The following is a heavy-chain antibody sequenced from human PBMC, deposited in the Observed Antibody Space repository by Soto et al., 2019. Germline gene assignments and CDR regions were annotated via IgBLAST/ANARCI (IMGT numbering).Heavy chain of an antibody. CDR1: GGSFSGYY. CDR2: INHSGST. Sequence: KTSETLSLTCAVYGGSFSGYYWSWIRQPPGKGLEWIGEINHSGSTNYNPSLKSRVTISVDTSKNQFSLKPSSVTAADTAVYYCARGPRYCSSTSCYQVLEYYFDYWGQGTLVTVSS. D-gene: IGHD2-2*01. J-gene: IGHJ4*02. V-gene: IGHV4-34*01. CDR3: ARGPRYCSSTSCYQVLEYYFDY.